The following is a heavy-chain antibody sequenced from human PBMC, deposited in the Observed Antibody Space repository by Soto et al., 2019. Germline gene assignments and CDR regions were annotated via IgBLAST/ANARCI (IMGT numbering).Heavy chain of an antibody. V-gene: IGHV1-46*01. D-gene: IGHD3-3*01. J-gene: IGHJ6*02. CDR2: INPSGGST. CDR1: GYTFTSYY. CDR3: ARENRIFGVTYGMDV. Sequence: GASVKVSCKASGYTFTSYYMHWVRQAPGQGLEWMGIINPSGGSTSYAQKFQGRVTMTRDTSTSTVYMELSSLRSEDTAVYYCARENRIFGVTYGMDVWGQGTTVTVSS.